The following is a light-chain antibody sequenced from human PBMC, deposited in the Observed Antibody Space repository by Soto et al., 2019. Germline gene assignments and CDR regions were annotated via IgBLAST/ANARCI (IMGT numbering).Light chain of an antibody. Sequence: DIQMTQSPSSLSASVGDRVTITCRASQAISNYLAWFHQKPGQAPKSLIYAASTLQSGVPSKFSGSGSGTDFTLTISGLQPEDSATYYCQQYNDNPPTFGGGTKVEI. V-gene: IGKV1-16*02. CDR1: QAISNY. CDR3: QQYNDNPPT. CDR2: AAS. J-gene: IGKJ4*01.